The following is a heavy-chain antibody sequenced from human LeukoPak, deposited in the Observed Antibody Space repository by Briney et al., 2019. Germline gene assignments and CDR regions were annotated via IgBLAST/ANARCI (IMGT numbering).Heavy chain of an antibody. CDR3: ARGNDF. CDR2: VNTDGVTT. Sequence: PGGSLRLSCAASGFTFSTYWMHWVRQAPGKGLVWVSGVNTDGVTTLYADSVKGRFTISRDNAKNTLYLQMNSLRAEDTAVYYCARGNDFWGQGTLVTVSS. CDR1: GFTFSTYW. D-gene: IGHD3-3*01. J-gene: IGHJ4*02. V-gene: IGHV3-74*01.